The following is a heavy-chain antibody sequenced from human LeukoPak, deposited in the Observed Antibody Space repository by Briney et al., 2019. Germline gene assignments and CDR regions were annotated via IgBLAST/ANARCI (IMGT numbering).Heavy chain of an antibody. J-gene: IGHJ4*02. CDR2: INTDGTVT. V-gene: IGHV3-74*01. CDR3: ATKQWLAPPPDS. Sequence: GGSLRLSCAASGFTFSKFWMLWVRQAPGKGLESVSRINTDGTVTTYADSVKGRFTVSRDNADNTMFLQMNSVRDEDTAVNYCATKQWLAPPPDSWGQGTPVTVSS. D-gene: IGHD6-19*01. CDR1: GFTFSKFW.